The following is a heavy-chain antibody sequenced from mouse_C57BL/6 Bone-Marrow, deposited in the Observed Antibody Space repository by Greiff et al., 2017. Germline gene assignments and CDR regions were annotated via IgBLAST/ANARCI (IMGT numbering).Heavy chain of an antibody. J-gene: IGHJ2*01. CDR3: AREITTVLGDY. V-gene: IGHV5-9*01. CDR1: GFTFSSYT. Sequence: EVMLVESGGGLVKPGGSLKLSCAASGFTFSSYTMSWVRQTPEKRLQWVAAISGGGGNTYYPDSVKGRFTISRDNAKNNLYLQMSHLKSEDTAMYYCAREITTVLGDYWGQGTTLTVSS. CDR2: ISGGGGNT. D-gene: IGHD1-1*01.